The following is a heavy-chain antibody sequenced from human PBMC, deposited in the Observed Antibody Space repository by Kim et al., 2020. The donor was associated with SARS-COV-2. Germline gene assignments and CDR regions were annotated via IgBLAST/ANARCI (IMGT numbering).Heavy chain of an antibody. J-gene: IGHJ4*02. Sequence: PPFQGHVTISADKYINTAYLQWSSLRASDTAMYYCARRYYDSSGFEYFDYWGQGTLVTVSS. CDR3: ARRYYDSSGFEYFDY. V-gene: IGHV5-51*01. D-gene: IGHD3-22*01.